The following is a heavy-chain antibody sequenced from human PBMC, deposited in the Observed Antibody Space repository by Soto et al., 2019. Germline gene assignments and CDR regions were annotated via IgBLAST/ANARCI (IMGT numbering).Heavy chain of an antibody. Sequence: GGSLRLSCAASGFTFSDYYMSWIRQAPGKGLEWVSYISSSSSYTNYADSVKGRFTISRDNAKNSLYLQMNSLRAEDTAVYYCARAPHITRYYYYGMDVWGQGTTVTVSS. CDR3: ARAPHITRYYYYGMDV. D-gene: IGHD1-1*01. CDR1: GFTFSDYY. CDR2: ISSSSSYT. V-gene: IGHV3-11*06. J-gene: IGHJ6*02.